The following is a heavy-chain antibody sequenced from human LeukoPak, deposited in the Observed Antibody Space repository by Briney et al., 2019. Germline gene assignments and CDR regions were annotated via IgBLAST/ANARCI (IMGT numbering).Heavy chain of an antibody. CDR1: GYTFTSYD. CDR2: MNPNSGNT. D-gene: IGHD6-19*01. J-gene: IGHJ4*02. V-gene: IGHV1-8*01. Sequence: ASVKVSCKASGYTFTSYDINWVRQATGQGLEWMGWMNPNSGNTGYAQKFQGRVTMTRNTSISTAYMELSSLRSEDAAVYYCARGRSYSSGWYYFDYWGQGTLVTVSS. CDR3: ARGRSYSSGWYYFDY.